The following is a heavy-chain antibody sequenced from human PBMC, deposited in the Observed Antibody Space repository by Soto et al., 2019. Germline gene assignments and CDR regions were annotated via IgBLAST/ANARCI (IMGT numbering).Heavy chain of an antibody. D-gene: IGHD1-20*01. Sequence: PSETLSLTCAVYGGSFSGYYWSWIRQPPGKGLEWIGEINHSGSTNYNPSLKSRVTISVDTSKNQFSLKLSSVTAADTAVYYCARYNWNANWFDPWGQGTLVTVSS. CDR1: GGSFSGYY. J-gene: IGHJ5*02. V-gene: IGHV4-34*01. CDR2: INHSGST. CDR3: ARYNWNANWFDP.